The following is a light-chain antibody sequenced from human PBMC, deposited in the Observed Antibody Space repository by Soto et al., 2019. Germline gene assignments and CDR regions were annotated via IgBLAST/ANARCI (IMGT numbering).Light chain of an antibody. Sequence: QSVLTQPASVSGSPGQSITISCTGTTSDVGGYNFVSWYQQHPGKAPKLMIYEVSNRPSGVSNRFSGSKSGNTASLTISGLQAEDEADYYCISYTSSITWVFGGGTKVTVL. CDR1: TSDVGGYNF. CDR3: ISYTSSITWV. CDR2: EVS. V-gene: IGLV2-14*01. J-gene: IGLJ3*02.